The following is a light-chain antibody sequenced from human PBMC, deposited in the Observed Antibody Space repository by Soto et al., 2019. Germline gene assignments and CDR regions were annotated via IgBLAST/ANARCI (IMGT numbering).Light chain of an antibody. J-gene: IGLJ1*01. CDR1: SSDVGGYNY. CDR3: CSYAGRYIYV. Sequence: QSVLTQPRSVSGSPGQSVSISCTGTSSDVGGYNYVSWYQQHPGKAPKVMIYDVNKRPSGVPDRFSGSKPGNTASLTISGLQSEDEADYYCCSYAGRYIYVFGTGTKVTVL. V-gene: IGLV2-11*01. CDR2: DVN.